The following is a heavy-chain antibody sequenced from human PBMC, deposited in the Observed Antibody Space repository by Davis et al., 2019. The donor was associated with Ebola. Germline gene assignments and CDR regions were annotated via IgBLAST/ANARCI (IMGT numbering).Heavy chain of an antibody. CDR1: GFTFSSYI. V-gene: IGHV3-15*01. J-gene: IGHJ4*02. Sequence: GESLKISCAASGFTFSSYIMNWVRQAPGKGLEWVGRIKSRGAGGTTDRAPPVRDRFIISRDESRNTVYLQMTSLIIEDTAVYFCTTDRGIAVRPLFDCWGQGTLVTVSS. CDR3: TTDRGIAVRPLFDC. D-gene: IGHD6-6*01. CDR2: IKSRGAGGTT.